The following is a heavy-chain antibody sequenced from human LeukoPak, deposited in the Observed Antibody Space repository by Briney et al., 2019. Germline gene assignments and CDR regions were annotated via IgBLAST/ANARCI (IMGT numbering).Heavy chain of an antibody. V-gene: IGHV3-21*01. Sequence: GSLRLSCAASGSTFSRHSMNWVRQAPGKGLEWVSYISSGSSYIYYADSVKGRFTISRDNAENSLYLQMNSLRGEDTAVYYCARGGLNYADASDIWGQGTIVSVSS. CDR3: ARGGLNYADASDI. D-gene: IGHD4-11*01. CDR1: GSTFSRHS. CDR2: ISSGSSYI. J-gene: IGHJ3*02.